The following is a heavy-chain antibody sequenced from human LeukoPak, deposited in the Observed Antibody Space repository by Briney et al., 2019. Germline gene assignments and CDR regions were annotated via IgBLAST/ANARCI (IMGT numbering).Heavy chain of an antibody. J-gene: IGHJ4*02. V-gene: IGHV4-34*01. CDR1: GGSFSGYY. D-gene: IGHD6-13*01. CDR2: INHSGST. CDR3: ARTTGYSSPPDY. Sequence: SETLSLTCAVYGGSFSGYYWSWIRQPPGKGLEWIGEINHSGSTNYNPSLKSRVTISVDKSKNQFSLKLSSVTAADTAVYYCARTTGYSSPPDYWGQGTLVTVSS.